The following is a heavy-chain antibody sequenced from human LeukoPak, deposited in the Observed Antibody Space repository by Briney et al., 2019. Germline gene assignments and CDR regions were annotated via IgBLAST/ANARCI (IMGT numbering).Heavy chain of an antibody. CDR1: GYTFTGYY. V-gene: IGHV1-2*02. D-gene: IGHD3-3*01. J-gene: IGHJ4*02. Sequence: GASVKASCKASGYTFTGYYMHWVRQAPGQGLEWMGWINPNSGGTNYAQKFQGRVTMARDTSISTAYMELSRLRSDDTAVYYCARARDYDFWSGYYYDYWGQGTLVTVSS. CDR2: INPNSGGT. CDR3: ARARDYDFWSGYYYDY.